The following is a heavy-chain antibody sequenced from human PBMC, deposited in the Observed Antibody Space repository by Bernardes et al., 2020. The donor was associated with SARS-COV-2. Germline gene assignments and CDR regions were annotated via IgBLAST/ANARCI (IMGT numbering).Heavy chain of an antibody. V-gene: IGHV1-18*01. Sequence: ASVKVSCKASGYTFTSYGISWVRQAPGQGLEWMGWISADNGNAEYAHKFQGRVTMTTDTSTSTAYMELRILRSDDPAVYYCATVVAYSYGGGWFDPWGQGTLVSVSS. J-gene: IGHJ5*02. D-gene: IGHD5-18*01. CDR1: GYTFTSYG. CDR2: ISADNGNA. CDR3: ATVVAYSYGGGWFDP.